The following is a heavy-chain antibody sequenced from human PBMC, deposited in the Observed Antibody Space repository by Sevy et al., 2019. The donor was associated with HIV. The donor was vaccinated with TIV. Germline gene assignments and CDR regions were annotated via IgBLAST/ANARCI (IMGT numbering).Heavy chain of an antibody. V-gene: IGHV3-21*01. J-gene: IGHJ6*02. CDR1: GFTFSSYGLSSYS. CDR2: ISSSSSYI. Sequence: GGSLRLSCAASGFTFSSYGLSSYSMNWVRQAPGKGLEWVSSISSSSSYIFYADSVKGRFTISRDNAKNSVYLQMNSLRAEDTAVYYCARDRGVGTSSYGMDVWGQGTTVIVSS. D-gene: IGHD1-26*01. CDR3: ARDRGVGTSSYGMDV.